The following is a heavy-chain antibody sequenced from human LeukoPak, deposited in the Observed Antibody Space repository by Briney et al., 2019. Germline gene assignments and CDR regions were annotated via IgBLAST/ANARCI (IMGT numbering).Heavy chain of an antibody. V-gene: IGHV3-48*03. J-gene: IGHJ4*02. CDR3: ARGVEYDGIDY. Sequence: PGGSLRLSCAAARFIFSYYDMNWVRQATGKGLEWVSYISSSGSTIYYADSVKGRFTISRDNAKNSLYLLMNSLRAEDTAIYYCARGVEYDGIDYWGQGTLVTVSS. CDR2: ISSSGSTI. CDR1: RFIFSYYD. D-gene: IGHD3-22*01.